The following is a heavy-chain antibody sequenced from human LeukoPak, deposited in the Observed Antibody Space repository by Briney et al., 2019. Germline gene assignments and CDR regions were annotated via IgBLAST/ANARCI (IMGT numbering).Heavy chain of an antibody. J-gene: IGHJ4*02. CDR3: ARIRGDGSTFDY. Sequence: GGSLILSCAASGFTFSSYWMSWVRQAPGKGLEWVANIQSHGGAQYYVDSVKGRFTLSRDNAKNSLFLQMDSLRAEDTAVYYCARIRGDGSTFDYWGQGTLVTVSS. D-gene: IGHD5-24*01. V-gene: IGHV3-7*04. CDR1: GFTFSSYW. CDR2: IQSHGGAQ.